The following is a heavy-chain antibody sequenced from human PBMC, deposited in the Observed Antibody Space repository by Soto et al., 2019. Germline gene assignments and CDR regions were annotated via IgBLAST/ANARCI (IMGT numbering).Heavy chain of an antibody. CDR3: VEKMLEPPDA. V-gene: IGHV1-69*02. CDR1: GGRLDSLT. Sequence: QVQLVKSGAEAREPGSSVRVSCKASGGRLDSLTISWVRHAPGQGLEWMGRIIPVVSMGSSAEKFQDRRKMEAGHSTKTMNTQTTTMRSESTAISYCVEKMLEPPDAWGRG. D-gene: IGHD1-1*01. J-gene: IGHJ5*02. CDR2: IIPVVSMG.